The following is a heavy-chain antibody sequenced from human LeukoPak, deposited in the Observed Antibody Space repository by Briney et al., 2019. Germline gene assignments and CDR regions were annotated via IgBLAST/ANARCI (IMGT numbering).Heavy chain of an antibody. J-gene: IGHJ4*02. Sequence: SETLSLTCTVSYGSISGYYWSWFRQPPGKGLEWIGYIYYSGITIYNPSLKSRVTISVDTSKNQFSLNLTSVSAADTAVYYCARDGGWVDHWGQGALVTVSS. V-gene: IGHV4-59*12. CDR1: YGSISGYY. CDR2: IYYSGIT. CDR3: ARDGGWVDH. D-gene: IGHD3-16*01.